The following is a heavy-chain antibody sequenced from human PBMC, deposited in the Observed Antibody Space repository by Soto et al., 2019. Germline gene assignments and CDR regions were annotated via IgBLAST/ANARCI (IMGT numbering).Heavy chain of an antibody. J-gene: IGHJ4*02. Sequence: ASVKVSCKASGERFSTYGISWVRQAPGQGLEWMGWISTYNTNTNYAPKFQGRLLLTTDTSTTTAHMELRSLRPDDTAVYYCARWAGQVRDYGGPLDYWGQGTLVTVSS. D-gene: IGHD4-17*01. CDR3: ARWAGQVRDYGGPLDY. CDR2: ISTYNTNT. CDR1: GERFSTYG. V-gene: IGHV1-18*04.